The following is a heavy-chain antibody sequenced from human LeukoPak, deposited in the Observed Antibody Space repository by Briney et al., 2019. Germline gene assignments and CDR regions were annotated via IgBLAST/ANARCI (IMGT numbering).Heavy chain of an antibody. Sequence: GESLKISCKASGYSFTSYWIGWVRQMPGKGLEWMGIIDPSDSETRYTPSFQGQVTISVDKSLTTADLQWNSLKASDTALYYCARQTAMGRSGDYWGQGTLVTVSS. D-gene: IGHD5-18*01. CDR2: IDPSDSET. V-gene: IGHV5-51*01. CDR3: ARQTAMGRSGDY. CDR1: GYSFTSYW. J-gene: IGHJ4*02.